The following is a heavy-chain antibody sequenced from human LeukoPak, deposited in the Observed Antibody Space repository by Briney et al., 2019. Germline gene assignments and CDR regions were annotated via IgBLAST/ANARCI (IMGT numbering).Heavy chain of an antibody. V-gene: IGHV3-23*01. CDR1: GFTFSSYA. Sequence: GGSLRLSCAASGFTFSSYAMSWVRQAPGKGLEWVSAISGSGGSTYYADSVKGRFTISRDNSKNTLYLQMNSLRAEDTAVYYCATSPRGYSGYDRGDYWGQGTLVTVSS. D-gene: IGHD5-12*01. J-gene: IGHJ4*02. CDR2: ISGSGGST. CDR3: ATSPRGYSGYDRGDY.